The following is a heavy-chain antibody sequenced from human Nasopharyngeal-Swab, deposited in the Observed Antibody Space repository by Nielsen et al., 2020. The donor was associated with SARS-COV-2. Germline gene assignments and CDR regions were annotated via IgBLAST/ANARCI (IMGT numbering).Heavy chain of an antibody. CDR3: ATGGVAYDSSGYFAFDI. J-gene: IGHJ3*02. CDR1: GFTFSSYA. CDR2: ISGSGGST. D-gene: IGHD3-22*01. Sequence: GGSLRLSCAASGFTFSSYAMSWVRQAPGKGLEWVSAISGSGGSTYYADSVKGRLTISRDNSKNTLYLQMNSLRAEDTAVYYCATGGVAYDSSGYFAFDIWGQGTMVTVSS. V-gene: IGHV3-23*01.